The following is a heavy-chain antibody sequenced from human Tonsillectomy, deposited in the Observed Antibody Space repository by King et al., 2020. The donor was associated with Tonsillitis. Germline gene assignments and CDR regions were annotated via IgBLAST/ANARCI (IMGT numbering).Heavy chain of an antibody. V-gene: IGHV3-21*01. CDR2: ISSSSSYI. D-gene: IGHD6-19*01. Sequence: VQLVESGGGLVKPGGSLRLSCAASGFTFSSYSMNWVRQAPGKGLEWVSSISSSSSYIYYADSVKGRFTISRDNAKNSLYLQMNSLRAEDTAVYYCAGVEGSGWPRVGRYYYMDVWGKGTTVTVSS. J-gene: IGHJ6*03. CDR3: AGVEGSGWPRVGRYYYMDV. CDR1: GFTFSSYS.